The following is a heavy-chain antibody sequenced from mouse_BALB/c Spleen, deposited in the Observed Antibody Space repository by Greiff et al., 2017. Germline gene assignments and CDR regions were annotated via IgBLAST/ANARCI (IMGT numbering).Heavy chain of an antibody. CDR1: GYSITSGYY. Sequence: DVHLVESGPGLVKPSQSLSLTCSVTGYSITSGYYWNWIRQFPGNKLEWMGYISYDGSNNYNPSLKNRISITRDTSKNQFFLKLNSVTTEDTATYYCARDYYGSSYVYYYAMDYWGQGTSVTVSS. D-gene: IGHD1-1*01. CDR3: ARDYYGSSYVYYYAMDY. J-gene: IGHJ4*01. V-gene: IGHV3-6*02. CDR2: ISYDGSN.